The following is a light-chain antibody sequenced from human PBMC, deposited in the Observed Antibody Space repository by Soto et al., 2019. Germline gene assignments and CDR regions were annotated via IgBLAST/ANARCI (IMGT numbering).Light chain of an antibody. V-gene: IGKV3-20*01. J-gene: IGKJ1*01. CDR3: HHFGSSPNT. CDR1: QSVSSNH. CDR2: GAS. Sequence: EIVLTQSPGTLSLSPGERATLSCRASQSVSSNHIAWYQQKPGQAPRLLIYGASSRATGIPDRFSGSGSGKVSPPSISNRNPKALAVYFCHHFGSSPNTFGHGPRVKIK.